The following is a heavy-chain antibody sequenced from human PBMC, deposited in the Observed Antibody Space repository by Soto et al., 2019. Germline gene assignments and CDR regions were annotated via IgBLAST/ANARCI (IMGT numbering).Heavy chain of an antibody. CDR3: GRDLAAADY. J-gene: IGHJ4*02. V-gene: IGHV1-46*01. D-gene: IGHD6-13*01. CDR1: GYIFINYY. Sequence: QVHLVQSGAEVKKPGASVKVSCKASGYIFINYYIHWVRQAPGQGLEWIGIINPNGGSTNYAQKSRGRVPMAGDTSTRTVYMDLGTLRSDDTAVYYGGRDLAAADYGGQETLVPVSP. CDR2: INPNGGST.